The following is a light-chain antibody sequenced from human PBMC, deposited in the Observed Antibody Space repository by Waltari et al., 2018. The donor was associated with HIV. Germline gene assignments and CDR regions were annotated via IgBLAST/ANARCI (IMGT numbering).Light chain of an antibody. CDR1: GSDGGGSNT. J-gene: IGLJ1*01. V-gene: IGLV2-8*01. CDR2: EVS. Sequence: QSALTQPTSASGSPAQSVTFYCPGTGSDGGGSNTVSWYQQHPGKAPKLMIYEVSKRPSGLPDRFSGSKSGNTASLTVSGLQAEDEADYYCSSYAGSNNYVFGTGTKVTVL. CDR3: SSYAGSNNYV.